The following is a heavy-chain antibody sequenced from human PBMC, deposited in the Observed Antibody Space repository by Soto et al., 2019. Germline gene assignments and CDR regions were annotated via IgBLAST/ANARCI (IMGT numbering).Heavy chain of an antibody. CDR3: AHPQLARHYYYGMEV. V-gene: IGHV1-46*01. CDR1: GYTFTSFY. CDR2: INPSGTTT. J-gene: IGHJ6*02. D-gene: IGHD1-1*01. Sequence: QVQLVQSGAEVKKPGASVKVSCKASGYTFTSFYMHWVRQAPGQGLEWMGIINPSGTTTDYAQKFQGRVTMTRDTSTSRYYMELSSLTSEDTAVYYCAHPQLARHYYYGMEVWGQGTAVTVSS.